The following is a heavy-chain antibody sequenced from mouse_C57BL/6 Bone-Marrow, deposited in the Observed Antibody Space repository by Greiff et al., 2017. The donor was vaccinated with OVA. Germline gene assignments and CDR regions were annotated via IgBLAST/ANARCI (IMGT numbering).Heavy chain of an antibody. CDR2: INYDGSST. CDR3: ARDLLYYYGSSDWYFDV. D-gene: IGHD1-1*01. V-gene: IGHV5-16*01. Sequence: EVKLMESEGGLVQPGSSMKLSCTASGFTFSDYYMAWVRQVPEKGLEWVANINYDGSSTYYLDSLKSRFIISRDNAKNILYLQMSSLKSEDTATYYCARDLLYYYGSSDWYFDVWGTGTTVTVSS. CDR1: GFTFSDYY. J-gene: IGHJ1*03.